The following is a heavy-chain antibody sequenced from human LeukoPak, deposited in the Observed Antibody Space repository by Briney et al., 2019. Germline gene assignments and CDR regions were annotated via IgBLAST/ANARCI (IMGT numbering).Heavy chain of an antibody. J-gene: IGHJ4*02. D-gene: IGHD6-19*01. CDR3: ARNPGIAVAGLYYFDY. CDR1: GYTFTSYG. Sequence: ASVKVSCKASGYTFTSYGISWVRQAPGQGLEWMGWISAYNGSTNYAQKLQGRVTMTTDTSTSTAYMELRSLRSDDTAVYYCARNPGIAVAGLYYFDYWGQGTLVTVSS. V-gene: IGHV1-18*01. CDR2: ISAYNGST.